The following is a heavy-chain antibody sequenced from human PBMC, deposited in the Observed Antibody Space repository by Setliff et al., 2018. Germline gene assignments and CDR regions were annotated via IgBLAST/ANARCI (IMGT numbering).Heavy chain of an antibody. D-gene: IGHD6-13*01. J-gene: IGHJ4*02. V-gene: IGHV4-59*08. CDR1: GGSISSHY. CDR2: IYYSGNT. CDR3: ARKDSSSWSCDY. Sequence: SCTVSGGSISSHYWSWIRQPPGKGLEWIGSIYYSGNTNYNPSLRSRVSISVDPSKNQFSLKLSSVTAADTAVYYCARKDSSSWSCDYWGQGTPVTVSS.